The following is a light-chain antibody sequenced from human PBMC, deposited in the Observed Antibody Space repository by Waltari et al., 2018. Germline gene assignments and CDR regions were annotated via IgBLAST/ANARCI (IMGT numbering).Light chain of an antibody. V-gene: IGLV2-14*01. CDR1: SSDVGGYNY. CDR2: DGT. Sequence: QSALTQPASVSGSPGQSITISCSGTSSDVGGYNYVSWYQQLPGNAPKLMIYDGTRWTSGVYTRCSGSKSGNTASLTILGLQAEDEADYYCASYTSTRTVIFGGGTRVTVL. CDR3: ASYTSTRTVI. J-gene: IGLJ2*01.